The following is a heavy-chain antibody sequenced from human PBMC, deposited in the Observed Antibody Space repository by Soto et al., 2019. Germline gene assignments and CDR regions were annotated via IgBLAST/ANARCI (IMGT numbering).Heavy chain of an antibody. Sequence: SSETLSLTCTVSGGSISSYYWSWIRQPPGKGLEWIGYIYYSGSTNYNPSLKSRVTISVDTSKNQFSLKLSSVTAADTAVYYCARSRPQKGGYCSSTSCYSYYYYYMDVWGKGTTVTVSS. CDR1: GGSISSYY. V-gene: IGHV4-59*01. CDR3: ARSRPQKGGYCSSTSCYSYYYYYMDV. CDR2: IYYSGST. J-gene: IGHJ6*03. D-gene: IGHD2-2*01.